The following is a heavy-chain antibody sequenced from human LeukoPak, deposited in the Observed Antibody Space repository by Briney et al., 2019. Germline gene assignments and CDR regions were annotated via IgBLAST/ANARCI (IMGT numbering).Heavy chain of an antibody. CDR3: ATRSFYYGMDV. J-gene: IGHJ6*02. Sequence: QPGGSLRGSCAASGFSSGSSALGWVRQAPGKGLEWISSISGSGSYTYYADSVKGRFTISRDNSKNTVYLQMNSLRDEDTAVYYCATRSFYYGMDVWGQGTTVTVSS. CDR1: GFSSGSSA. V-gene: IGHV3-23*01. CDR2: ISGSGSYT.